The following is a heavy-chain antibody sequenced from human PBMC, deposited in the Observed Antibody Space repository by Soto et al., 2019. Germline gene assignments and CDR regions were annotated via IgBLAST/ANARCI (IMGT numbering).Heavy chain of an antibody. D-gene: IGHD3-9*01. CDR3: ARPPGYISDWYYFDL. V-gene: IGHV1-2*02. CDR1: GYSFIDYY. Sequence: GASVKVSCKASGYSFIDYYMHWVRQAPGQGFEWMGRISPKSGGTNYAQKFEGRVTMTWDTSLNTAYMKLSSLISEDTAVYYCARPPGYISDWYYFDLWGQGTLVTVSS. CDR2: ISPKSGGT. J-gene: IGHJ4*02.